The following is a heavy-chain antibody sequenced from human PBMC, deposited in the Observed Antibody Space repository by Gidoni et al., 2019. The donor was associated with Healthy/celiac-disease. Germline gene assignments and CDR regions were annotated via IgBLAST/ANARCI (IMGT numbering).Heavy chain of an antibody. CDR2: ISSSGITI. Sequence: QVQLVESGGGLVKPGGSLRLSCAASGFTFSDYYMSWIRQAPGKGLECVSYISSSGITIYYADSVKGRFTISRDNAKNSLYLQMNSLRAEDTAVYYCARDGIAAAGKSPRWNYYYGMDVWGQGTTVTVSS. CDR3: ARDGIAAAGKSPRWNYYYGMDV. CDR1: GFTFSDYY. D-gene: IGHD6-13*01. V-gene: IGHV3-11*01. J-gene: IGHJ6*02.